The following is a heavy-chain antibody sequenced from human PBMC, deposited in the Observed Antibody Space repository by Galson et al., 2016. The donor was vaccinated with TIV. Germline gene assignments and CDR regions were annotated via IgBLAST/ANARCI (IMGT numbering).Heavy chain of an antibody. V-gene: IGHV1-69*13. CDR2: IIPIFRMT. J-gene: IGHJ6*02. D-gene: IGHD5-18*01. Sequence: SVKVSCKASGGTFSSYAISWVRQAPGQGLEWMGGIIPIFRMTNYAQKFQGRVTITADESTSTIYMELSNLRSADTADYFCARALDTSTNTAYFYYYGLDVWGQGTTVTVSS. CDR3: ARALDTSTNTAYFYYYGLDV. CDR1: GGTFSSYA.